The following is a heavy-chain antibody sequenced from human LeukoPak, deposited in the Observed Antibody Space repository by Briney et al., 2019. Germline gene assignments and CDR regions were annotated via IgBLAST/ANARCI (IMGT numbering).Heavy chain of an antibody. CDR1: GFTFSTYW. Sequence: SGGSLRLSCAASGFTFSTYWMNWVRQPPGKGLVWVSRINSDGSSTTYADSVMGRFTISRDNATNTLFLQMNSLRADDTAVYYCAREAGDYGDYGLPGWFDPWGQGTLVTVSS. V-gene: IGHV3-74*01. CDR2: INSDGSST. J-gene: IGHJ5*02. D-gene: IGHD4-17*01. CDR3: AREAGDYGDYGLPGWFDP.